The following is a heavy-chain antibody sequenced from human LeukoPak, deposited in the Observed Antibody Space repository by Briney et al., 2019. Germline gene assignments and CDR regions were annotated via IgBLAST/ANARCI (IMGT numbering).Heavy chain of an antibody. CDR3: AALDYDILTGYYKDYYFDY. Sequence: ASVKVSCKASGFTFTSSAVQWVRQARGQRLEWIGWIVVGSGNTNYAQKFQERVTTTRDMSTSTAYMELSSLRSEDTAVYYCAALDYDILTGYYKDYYFDYWGQGTLVTVSS. CDR1: GFTFTSSA. V-gene: IGHV1-58*01. D-gene: IGHD3-9*01. J-gene: IGHJ4*02. CDR2: IVVGSGNT.